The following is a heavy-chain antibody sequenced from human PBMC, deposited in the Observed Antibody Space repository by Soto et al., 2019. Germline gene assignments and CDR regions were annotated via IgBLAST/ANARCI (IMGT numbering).Heavy chain of an antibody. J-gene: IGHJ3*02. CDR3: ARDRIASGYGPSAFDI. CDR1: GFTFSSYW. V-gene: IGHV3-7*01. CDR2: IKQDGSEK. D-gene: IGHD5-12*01. Sequence: GGSLRLSCAASGFTFSSYWMSWVRQAPGKGLEWVANIKQDGSEKYYVDSVKGRFTISRDNAKNSLYLQMNSLRAEDTAVYYCARDRIASGYGPSAFDIWGQGTMVTVSS.